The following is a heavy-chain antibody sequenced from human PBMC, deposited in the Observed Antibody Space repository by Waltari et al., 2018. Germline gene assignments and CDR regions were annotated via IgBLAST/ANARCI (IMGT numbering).Heavy chain of an antibody. V-gene: IGHV1-8*01. Sequence: QVQLVQSGAEVKKHGASVRVSCKASGYSFISYDINWVRQAPGQGLEWMGWINPNTGAARFAQNFQDRVTMTRSTSETTAYMEISDLTSHDTAVYYCARGDNWNDRLDFWGQGTKVTVSS. CDR3: ARGDNWNDRLDF. J-gene: IGHJ3*01. D-gene: IGHD1-1*01. CDR1: GYSFISYD. CDR2: INPNTGAA.